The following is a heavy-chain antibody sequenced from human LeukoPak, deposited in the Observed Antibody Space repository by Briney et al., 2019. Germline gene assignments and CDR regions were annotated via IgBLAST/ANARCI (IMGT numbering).Heavy chain of an antibody. Sequence: PGGSLRLSCAASGLTVSSNYMSWVRQAAGKGLEWVSDISGGGATTFYADSVKGRFTISRDNSKNTLYLQLSSLRAEDTAVYYCAKSTGYSTTGRDFDSWGRGTLVTVSS. CDR1: GLTVSSNY. CDR2: ISGGGATT. D-gene: IGHD6-13*01. CDR3: AKSTGYSTTGRDFDS. V-gene: IGHV3-23*01. J-gene: IGHJ4*02.